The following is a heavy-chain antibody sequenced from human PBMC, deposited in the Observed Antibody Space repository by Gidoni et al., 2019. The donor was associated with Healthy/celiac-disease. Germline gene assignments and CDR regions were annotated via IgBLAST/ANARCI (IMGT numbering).Heavy chain of an antibody. V-gene: IGHV1-2*04. J-gene: IGHJ3*02. CDR3: ARDRGYYGSGSYGALAFDI. D-gene: IGHD3-10*01. CDR2: NNPNSGGT. CDR1: GYTFTGDY. Sequence: QVQLVQSGAEVKKPGASVKGACKASGYTFTGDYTNWVRQAPGQGLEWMGWNNPNSGGTNYAHKFQGWVTMTRDTSISTAYMELSRLRSDDTAVYYCARDRGYYGSGSYGALAFDIWGQGTMVTVSS.